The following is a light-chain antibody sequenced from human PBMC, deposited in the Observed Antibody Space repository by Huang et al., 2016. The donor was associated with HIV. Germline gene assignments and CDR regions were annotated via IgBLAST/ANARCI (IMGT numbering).Light chain of an antibody. CDR2: EAS. V-gene: IGKV1-5*03. CDR1: QSVSTR. Sequence: DIQMTQSPSTLSAAIGDRVTLTCRASQSVSTRLAWYQQEPGKAPRLLIQEASSLESGVPSRFSGSGSGTEFTLTISSLQPDDSATYSCQQYNTFTFGPGTKVDI. CDR3: QQYNTFT. J-gene: IGKJ3*01.